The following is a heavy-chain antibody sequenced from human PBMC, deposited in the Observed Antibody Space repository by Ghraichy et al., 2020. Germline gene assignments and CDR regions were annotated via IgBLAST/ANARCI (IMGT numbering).Heavy chain of an antibody. CDR3: ARRYYDFWSGQYYFDY. D-gene: IGHD3-3*01. V-gene: IGHV4-39*01. Sequence: SETLSLTCTVSGGSISSSSYYWGWIRQPPGKGLEWIGNIYYSGSTYYNPSLKSRVTISVDTSKLQFSPRLTSVTAADTAVYYCARRYYDFWSGQYYFDYWGQGTLVTVSS. J-gene: IGHJ4*02. CDR1: GGSISSSSYY. CDR2: IYYSGST.